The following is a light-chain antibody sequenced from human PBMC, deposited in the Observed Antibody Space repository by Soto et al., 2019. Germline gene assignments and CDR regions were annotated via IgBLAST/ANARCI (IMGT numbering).Light chain of an antibody. CDR2: DVN. CDR3: CSYAGTYTHVV. V-gene: IGLV2-11*01. CDR1: NSDVGGYNY. Sequence: QSALTQPRSVSGSPGQSVTISCTGTNSDVGGYNYVSWYQHHPGKAPKLIIYDVNKRPSGVPDRFSGSKSGNTASLTISGLQAEDEAEYSCCSYAGTYTHVVFGGGTQLTVL. J-gene: IGLJ2*01.